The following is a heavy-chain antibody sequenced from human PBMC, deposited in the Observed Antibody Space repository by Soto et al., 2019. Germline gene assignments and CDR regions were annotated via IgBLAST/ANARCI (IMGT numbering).Heavy chain of an antibody. CDR3: AKEGGGQQVLDSFHH. V-gene: IGHV4-4*02. Sequence: QVQLQESGPGLVKPSGTLSLTCAVSGGSISSSNWWSWVRQSPGKGLEWIGEIFHSGSTNYSPSLSGPVTISMDKSRNQFSLSLSSVTAADTGVYYCAKEGGGQQVLDSFHHWGQGILVTVSS. J-gene: IGHJ1*01. CDR1: GGSISSSNW. D-gene: IGHD3-16*01. CDR2: IFHSGST.